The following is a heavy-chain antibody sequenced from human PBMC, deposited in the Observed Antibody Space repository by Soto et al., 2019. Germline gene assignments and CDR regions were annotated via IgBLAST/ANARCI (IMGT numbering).Heavy chain of an antibody. CDR1: GLTFNSYG. J-gene: IGHJ4*02. Sequence: GGSLRLSCAASGLTFNSYGFHWVRQAPGKGLEWVAVISDAGIKTNYGDSVKGRFTISRDNSKNTLYLQMNSLRVEDTAVYYCAKDRYQLLSTVGYYFDYWGQGTLVTGS. CDR2: ISDAGIKT. CDR3: AKDRYQLLSTVGYYFDY. V-gene: IGHV3-30*18. D-gene: IGHD2-2*01.